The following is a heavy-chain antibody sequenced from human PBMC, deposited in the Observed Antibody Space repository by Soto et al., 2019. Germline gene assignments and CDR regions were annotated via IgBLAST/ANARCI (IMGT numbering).Heavy chain of an antibody. D-gene: IGHD3-10*01. CDR2: ISYDGSNK. J-gene: IGHJ6*02. CDR3: AKTQDPWFGELDYYGMDV. V-gene: IGHV3-30*18. Sequence: QVQLVESGGGVVQPGRSLRLSCAASGFTFSSYGMHWVRQAPGKGLEWVAVISYDGSNKYYADSVKGRFTISRDNSKNTLYLQMNSLRAEDTAVYYCAKTQDPWFGELDYYGMDVWGQGTTVTVSS. CDR1: GFTFSSYG.